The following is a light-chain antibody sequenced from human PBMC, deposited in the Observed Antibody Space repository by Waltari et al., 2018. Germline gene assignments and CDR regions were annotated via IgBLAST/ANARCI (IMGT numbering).Light chain of an antibody. CDR3: QQLNSYPCT. J-gene: IGKJ3*01. Sequence: DIQLTQSPSFLSASVGDRVTITCRASQGISSFLVWDQQKPGKAPKLLIYDASTLQTGVPSRFSGSASGTEFTLTISSLQPEDFATYYCQQLNSYPCTFGPGTKVDIE. CDR2: DAS. CDR1: QGISSF. V-gene: IGKV1-9*01.